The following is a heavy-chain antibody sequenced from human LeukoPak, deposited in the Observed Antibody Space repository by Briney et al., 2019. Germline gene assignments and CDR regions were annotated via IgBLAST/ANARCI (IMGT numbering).Heavy chain of an antibody. D-gene: IGHD4/OR15-4a*01. V-gene: IGHV4-59*01. CDR3: ARDYSARLGGMDV. CDR1: GGSISSYY. Sequence: SETLSLTCTVSGGSISSYYWNWIRQSPGKGLEWIGYIYYSGSTNYNPSLKSRVTISVDTSKNQFSLKLSSVTAADTAVYYCARDYSARLGGMDVWGQGTTVTVSS. J-gene: IGHJ6*02. CDR2: IYYSGST.